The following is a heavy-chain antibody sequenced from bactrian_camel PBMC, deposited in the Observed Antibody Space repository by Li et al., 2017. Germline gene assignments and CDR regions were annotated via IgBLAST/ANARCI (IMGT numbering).Heavy chain of an antibody. J-gene: IGHJ4*01. V-gene: IGHV3S31*01. D-gene: IGHD2*01. CDR1: GLSYSTRC. Sequence: DVQLVESGRGSVQAGGSLTLSCKASGLSYSTRCMGWFRQAPGKGREGVAAIVATGINTYYADSVNGRFTISEDNDKITVYLQMNSLKPEDTAVYYCVSRVGRPLVHQGTQVTVS. CDR2: IVATGINT.